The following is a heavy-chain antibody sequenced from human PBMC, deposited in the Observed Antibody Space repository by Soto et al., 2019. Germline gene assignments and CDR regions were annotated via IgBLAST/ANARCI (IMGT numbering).Heavy chain of an antibody. J-gene: IGHJ4*02. CDR1: GFTFSSYA. D-gene: IGHD3-22*01. CDR2: ISGSGGST. Sequence: GGSLRLSCAASGFTFSSYAMSWVRQAPGKGLEWVSAISGSGGSTYYADSVKGRFTISRDNSKNTLYLQMNSLRAEDTAVYYCAKLAPGYYYDSSGYFTFDDWGQGTLVTVSS. CDR3: AKLAPGYYYDSSGYFTFDD. V-gene: IGHV3-23*01.